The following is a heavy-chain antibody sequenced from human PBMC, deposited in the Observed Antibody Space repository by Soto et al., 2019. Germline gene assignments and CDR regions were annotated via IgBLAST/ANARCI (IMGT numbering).Heavy chain of an antibody. V-gene: IGHV4-34*01. D-gene: IGHD5-18*01. CDR1: GGSFSGYY. J-gene: IGHJ4*02. Sequence: SETLSLTCAVYGGSFSGYYWSWIRQPPGKGLEWIGEINHSGSTNYNPSLKSRVTLSVDTSKNQFSLKLSSVTAADTAVYYCARGLQLEMATATYYFDYWGQGTLVTVSS. CDR2: INHSGST. CDR3: ARGLQLEMATATYYFDY.